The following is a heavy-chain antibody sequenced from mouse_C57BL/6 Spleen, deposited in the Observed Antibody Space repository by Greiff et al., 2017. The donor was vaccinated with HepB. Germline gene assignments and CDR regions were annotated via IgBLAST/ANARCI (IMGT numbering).Heavy chain of an antibody. Sequence: EVQVVESGPGLVKPSQSLSLTCSVTGYSITSGYYWNWIRQFPGNKLEWMGYISYDGSNNYNPSLKNRISITRDTSKNQFFLKLNSVTTEDTATYYCSHYGSSLYYAMDYWGQGTSVTVSS. D-gene: IGHD1-1*01. J-gene: IGHJ4*01. CDR3: SHYGSSLYYAMDY. V-gene: IGHV3-6*01. CDR2: ISYDGSN. CDR1: GYSITSGYY.